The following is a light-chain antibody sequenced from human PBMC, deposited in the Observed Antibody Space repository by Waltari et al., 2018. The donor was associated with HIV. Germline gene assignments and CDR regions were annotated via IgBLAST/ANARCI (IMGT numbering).Light chain of an antibody. CDR1: SSDVGGFNY. J-gene: IGLJ2*01. Sequence: QSALTQPRSVSGSPGQSVTISCTGISSDVGGFNYVSWHQQYPGEAPKLMIYDVSKRPSGVPDRFSGSKSGNTASLTISGLQAEDEADYYCCSYAGSYVVFGGGTKLTVL. V-gene: IGLV2-11*01. CDR2: DVS. CDR3: CSYAGSYVV.